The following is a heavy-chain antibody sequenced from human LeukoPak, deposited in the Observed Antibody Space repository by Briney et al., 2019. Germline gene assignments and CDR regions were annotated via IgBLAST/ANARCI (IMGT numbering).Heavy chain of an antibody. CDR2: FYPGDSDT. Sequence: GEPLNISCKGSGYSFTSYWIGWVRQMPGKGLEWMGIFYPGDSDTRYTPSFQGQVTISADKSISTAYLQWGSLKASDTAMYYCARFRGYIWNYGWFAPWGQGTLVTVSS. J-gene: IGHJ5*02. CDR3: ARFRGYIWNYGWFAP. V-gene: IGHV5-51*01. D-gene: IGHD1-7*01. CDR1: GYSFTSYW.